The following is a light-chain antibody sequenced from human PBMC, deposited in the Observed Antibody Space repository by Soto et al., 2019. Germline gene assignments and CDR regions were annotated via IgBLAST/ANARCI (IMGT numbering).Light chain of an antibody. CDR1: SSDVGSYNI. CDR3: CSYAGSSTLVV. Sequence: QSARTQPASVSGSHGQSITISCTGTSSDVGSYNIVSWYQQHPGKAPKLMIYEGSKRPSGVSNRFSGSKSGNTASLTISGLQAEDEADYYCCSYAGSSTLVVFGGGTKLTVL. V-gene: IGLV2-23*01. CDR2: EGS. J-gene: IGLJ2*01.